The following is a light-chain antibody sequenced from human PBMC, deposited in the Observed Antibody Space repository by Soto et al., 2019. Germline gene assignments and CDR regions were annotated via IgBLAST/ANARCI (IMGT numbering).Light chain of an antibody. CDR2: DAS. Sequence: EIVLTQSPATLSLSPGERANLSCRASQSVSSNLAWYQQKPGQAPRLLIYDASHRATGIPVRLSGSGSESDFTLTIRSLEPEDSAVYYCQQRSYPITFGQGTRLEIK. J-gene: IGKJ5*01. V-gene: IGKV3-11*01. CDR1: QSVSSN. CDR3: QQRSYPIT.